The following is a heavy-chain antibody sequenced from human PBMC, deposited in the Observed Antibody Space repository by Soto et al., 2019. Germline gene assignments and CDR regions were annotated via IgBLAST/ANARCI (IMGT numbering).Heavy chain of an antibody. J-gene: IGHJ5*02. CDR3: TRERGLGASIVRAARWFDP. CDR1: GGSISNGGYH. V-gene: IGHV4-31*03. D-gene: IGHD3-10*02. CDR2: VYHTGHA. Sequence: SETLSLTCTVSGGSISNGGYHWTWIRLSPGKGLEWIGYVYHTGHADYNPSLKGRLSISVDTSMNQFSLNLNSLTAADTALYYCTRERGLGASIVRAARWFDPWGQGIMVTVSS.